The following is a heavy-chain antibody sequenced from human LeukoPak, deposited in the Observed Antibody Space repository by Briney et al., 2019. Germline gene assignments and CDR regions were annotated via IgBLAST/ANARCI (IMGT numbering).Heavy chain of an antibody. J-gene: IGHJ4*02. D-gene: IGHD3-3*01. V-gene: IGHV1-8*01. CDR1: GYTFTSYD. Sequence: ASVKVSCKASGYTFTSYDINWVRQATGQGLEWMGWMNPNSGNTGYAQKFQGRVTMTRNTSISTAYMELSSLRSEDTAVYYCAGSFWSGYYTDYWGQGTLVTVSS. CDR2: MNPNSGNT. CDR3: AGSFWSGYYTDY.